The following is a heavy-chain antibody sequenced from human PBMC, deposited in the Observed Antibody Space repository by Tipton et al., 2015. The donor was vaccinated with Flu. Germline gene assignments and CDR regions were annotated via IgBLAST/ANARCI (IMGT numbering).Heavy chain of an antibody. J-gene: IGHJ4*02. CDR1: GGSISSSSYY. V-gene: IGHV4-39*07. Sequence: TLSLTCTVSGGSISSSSYYWGWIRQPPGKGLGWIGSIYYSGSTYYNPSLKSRVTISVDTSKNQFSLTLSSVTAADTAVYYCARDVSGGILTGYRYFDYWGQGTLVTVSS. CDR3: ARDVSGGILTGYRYFDY. D-gene: IGHD3-9*01. CDR2: IYYSGST.